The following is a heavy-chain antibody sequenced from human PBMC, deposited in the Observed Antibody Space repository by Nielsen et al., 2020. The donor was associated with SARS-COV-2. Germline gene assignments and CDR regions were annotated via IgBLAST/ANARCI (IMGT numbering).Heavy chain of an antibody. Sequence: GSLRLSCAVSGGSVSSNDWWTWVRQPPGKGLEWIGEVSHSGSINYNPSLKSRVTLSMDKSKRQFSLRLTSVSAADTAVYFCARGDLVVVPSPILGLGPFFYYYCLDVWGKGTTVTVSS. CDR2: VSHSGSI. CDR3: ARGDLVVVPSPILGLGPFFYYYCLDV. V-gene: IGHV4-4*01. D-gene: IGHD2-2*01. J-gene: IGHJ6*03. CDR1: GGSVSSNDW.